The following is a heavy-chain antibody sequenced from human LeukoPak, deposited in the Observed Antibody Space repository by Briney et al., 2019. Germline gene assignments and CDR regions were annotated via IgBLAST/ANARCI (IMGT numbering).Heavy chain of an antibody. J-gene: IGHJ5*02. Sequence: GASVKVSCKVSGYTLTELSMRWVRQAPGKGLEWMGGFDPEDGETIYAQKFQGRVTMTEDTSTDTAYMELSSLRSEDTAVYYCAGSSDEGDWFDPWGQGTLVTVSS. CDR1: GYTLTELS. D-gene: IGHD2-21*01. CDR2: FDPEDGET. V-gene: IGHV1-24*01. CDR3: AGSSDEGDWFDP.